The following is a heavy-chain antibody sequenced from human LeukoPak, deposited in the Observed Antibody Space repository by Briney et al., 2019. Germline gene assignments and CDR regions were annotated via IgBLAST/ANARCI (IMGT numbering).Heavy chain of an antibody. V-gene: IGHV4-59*12. CDR3: ARAGSITLDY. Sequence: SETLSLTCSVSDGSINSYYWNWIRRPPGKGLEWIGYIYYSGSTYYNPSLKSRVTISVDTSKNQFSLKLSSVTAADTAVYYCARAGSITLDYWGQGTLVTVSS. J-gene: IGHJ4*02. CDR1: DGSINSYY. D-gene: IGHD3-10*01. CDR2: IYYSGST.